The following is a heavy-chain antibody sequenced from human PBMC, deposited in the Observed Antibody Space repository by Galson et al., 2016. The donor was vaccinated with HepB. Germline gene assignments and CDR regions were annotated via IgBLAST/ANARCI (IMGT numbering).Heavy chain of an antibody. CDR2: IMQHGSER. Sequence: SLRLSCAASGFTFSDYWMSWVRQAPGKGLEWVANIMQHGSERYYVDSVKGRFSISRDDARNSLYLQMNSLRAEDTAVYYCVRALTWDLAMVHFDYWGQGTLVAVSS. J-gene: IGHJ4*02. D-gene: IGHD5-18*01. V-gene: IGHV3-7*03. CDR3: VRALTWDLAMVHFDY. CDR1: GFTFSDYW.